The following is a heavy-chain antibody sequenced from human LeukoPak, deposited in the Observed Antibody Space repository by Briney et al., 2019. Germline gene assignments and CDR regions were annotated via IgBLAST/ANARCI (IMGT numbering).Heavy chain of an antibody. CDR2: ISSSSSYI. CDR1: GFTVSSNY. CDR3: ARVVRDRGFDY. J-gene: IGHJ4*02. V-gene: IGHV3-21*01. Sequence: PGGSLRLSCAASGFTVSSNYMNWVRQAPGKGLEWVSSISSSSSYIYYADSVKGRFTISRDNAKNSLYLQMNSLRAEDTAVYYCARVVRDRGFDYWGQGTLVTVSS.